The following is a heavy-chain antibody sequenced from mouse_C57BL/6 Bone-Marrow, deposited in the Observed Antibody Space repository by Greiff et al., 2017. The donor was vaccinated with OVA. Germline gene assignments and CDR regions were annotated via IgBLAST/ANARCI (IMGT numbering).Heavy chain of an antibody. D-gene: IGHD2-5*01. V-gene: IGHV3-6*01. Sequence: EVQVVESGPGLVKPSQSLSLTCSVTGYSITSGYYWNWIRQFPGNKLEWMGYISYDGSNNYNPSLKNRISITRDTSKNQFFLKLNSVTTEDTATYYCAREGGLAYYSNYADYWGQGTTLTVSS. CDR3: AREGGLAYYSNYADY. CDR2: ISYDGSN. J-gene: IGHJ2*01. CDR1: GYSITSGYY.